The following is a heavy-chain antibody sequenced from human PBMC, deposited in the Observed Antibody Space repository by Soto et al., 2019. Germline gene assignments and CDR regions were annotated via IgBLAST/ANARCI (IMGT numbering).Heavy chain of an antibody. D-gene: IGHD6-13*01. J-gene: IGHJ5*02. CDR2: INPSGGST. CDR3: ARESNIIAAAEYNWFDP. V-gene: IGHV1-46*01. Sequence: ASVKVSCKASGYTFTSYYMHWVRQAPGQGLEWMGIINPSGGSTSYAQKFQGRVTMTRDTSTSTVYMELSSLRSEDTAVYYCARESNIIAAAEYNWFDPWGQGTLVTVS. CDR1: GYTFTSYY.